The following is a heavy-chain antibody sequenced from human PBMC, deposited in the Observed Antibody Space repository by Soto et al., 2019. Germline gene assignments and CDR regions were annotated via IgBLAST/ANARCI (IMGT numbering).Heavy chain of an antibody. CDR2: ISTYNGNT. Sequence: ASVKVSCKASGYTFTSYGITWVRQAPGQGLEWMGWISTYNGNTNYAQKLQGRVIMTTDTSTNTVYMELRSLRSDDTAVYYCARGVVVPAATGKSWFDPWGQGTLVTVSS. CDR1: GYTFTSYG. V-gene: IGHV1-18*04. CDR3: ARGVVVPAATGKSWFDP. J-gene: IGHJ5*02. D-gene: IGHD2-2*01.